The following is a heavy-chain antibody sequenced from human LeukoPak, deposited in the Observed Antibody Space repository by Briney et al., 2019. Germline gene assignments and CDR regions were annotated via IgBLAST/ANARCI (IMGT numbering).Heavy chain of an antibody. Sequence: PARSLRLSCAASGFKFSSYWMNWVRQAPGKGLEPVANINSDGSEKYYVDSVKGRFTISRDNAKNSLYLQMSSLRAEDTAVYHCTRGGYSDYWGQGTLVTVSS. V-gene: IGHV3-7*01. CDR3: TRGGYSDY. CDR2: INSDGSEK. J-gene: IGHJ4*02. CDR1: GFKFSSYW.